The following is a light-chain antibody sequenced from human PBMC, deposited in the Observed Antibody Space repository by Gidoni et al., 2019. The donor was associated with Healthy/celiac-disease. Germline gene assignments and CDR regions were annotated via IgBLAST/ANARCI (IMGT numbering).Light chain of an antibody. CDR2: AAS. J-gene: IGKJ1*01. V-gene: IGKV1-39*01. Sequence: DFQMTQSPSSLSASVGDRVTITCRASQSISSYLNWYQQKPGKAPKLLIYAASSLQSGVPSRFSGSGSGTDFTLTISSLQPEDFATYYCQQSYSTPAWTFXEXTRVEIK. CDR1: QSISSY. CDR3: QQSYSTPAWT.